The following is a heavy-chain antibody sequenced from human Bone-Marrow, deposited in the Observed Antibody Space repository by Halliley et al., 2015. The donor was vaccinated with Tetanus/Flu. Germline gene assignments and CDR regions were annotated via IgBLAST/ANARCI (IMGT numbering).Heavy chain of an antibody. Sequence: TLSLTCVVSGYSIETEYYWGWIRQPPGKGLEWIGSIYHSGSTFYSPVLKSRVTISVDKSKNQFSLELSSVTAADTAVYYCARNVSRDYNPAHDVFDTWGQGTMVTVSS. CDR2: IYHSGST. CDR1: GYSIETEYY. V-gene: IGHV4-38-2*01. J-gene: IGHJ3*02. CDR3: ARNVSRDYNPAHDVFDT. D-gene: IGHD3-10*01.